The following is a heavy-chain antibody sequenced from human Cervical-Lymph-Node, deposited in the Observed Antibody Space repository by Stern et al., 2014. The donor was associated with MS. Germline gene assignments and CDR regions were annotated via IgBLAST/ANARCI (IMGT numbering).Heavy chain of an antibody. CDR2: INPSGCST. V-gene: IGHV1-46*01. Sequence: QLVQSGAEVKKPGASVKVSCKASGYTFTSYYMHWVRQAPGQGLEWMGIINPSGCSTSYAQKFQGRVTMTRDTSTSTVYMELSSLRSEDTAVYYCARGREVEMATITVDYWGQGTLVTVSS. CDR1: GYTFTSYY. D-gene: IGHD5-24*01. CDR3: ARGREVEMATITVDY. J-gene: IGHJ4*02.